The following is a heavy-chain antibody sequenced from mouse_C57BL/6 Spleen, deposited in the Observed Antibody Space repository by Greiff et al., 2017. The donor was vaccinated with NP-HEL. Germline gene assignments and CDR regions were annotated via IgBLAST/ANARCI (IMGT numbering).Heavy chain of an antibody. D-gene: IGHD3-3*01. V-gene: IGHV5-12*01. J-gene: IGHJ4*01. CDR2: ISNGGGST. CDR3: ARWLGGYAMDY. CDR1: GFTFSDYY. Sequence: EVQRVESGGGLVQPGGSLKLSCAASGFTFSDYYMYWVRQTPEKRLEWVAYISNGGGSTYYPDTVKGRFTISRDNAKNTLYLQMSRLKSEDTAMYYCARWLGGYAMDYWGQGTSVTVSS.